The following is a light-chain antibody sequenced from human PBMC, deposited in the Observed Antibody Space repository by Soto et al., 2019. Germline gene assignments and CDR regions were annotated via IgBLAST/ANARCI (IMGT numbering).Light chain of an antibody. CDR3: LQTYTTLTWT. CDR1: QSISNY. Sequence: DIKMTQSPSSLSASVGDRVTITCRGSQSISNYLQWYQQKSGQAPKLLVYAASSLHSGVPSRFSGSGSGTDFTLTISSLQPEDFATYYCLQTYTTLTWTFGQGTKV. V-gene: IGKV1-39*01. J-gene: IGKJ1*01. CDR2: AAS.